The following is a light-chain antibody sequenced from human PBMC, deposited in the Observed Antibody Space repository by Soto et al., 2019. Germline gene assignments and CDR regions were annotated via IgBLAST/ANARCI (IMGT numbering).Light chain of an antibody. CDR3: HQRNNWPIT. Sequence: EIVLTQSPATLSLSPGERATLSCRASQSVSSFLAWYQQKPGQAPRILIYDASNRATGIPARFSGSGSGTDFTLTISSLEPEDFAVYYCHQRNNWPITFGQGKRLEIK. J-gene: IGKJ5*01. CDR2: DAS. V-gene: IGKV3-11*01. CDR1: QSVSSF.